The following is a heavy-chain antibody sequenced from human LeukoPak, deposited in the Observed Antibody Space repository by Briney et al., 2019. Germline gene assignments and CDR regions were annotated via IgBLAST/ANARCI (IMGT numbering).Heavy chain of an antibody. Sequence: GGSLRLSRAASGFTFSNYAMNWVRQAPGKRLEWVSSIISSGVDTYTADSVKGRFTISRDNAKNTLYLQMSSLRVEDTAIYYCAKGSLGHCSGARCYPFDYWGQGTLATVSS. J-gene: IGHJ4*02. D-gene: IGHD2-2*01. CDR1: GFTFSNYA. CDR3: AKGSLGHCSGARCYPFDY. V-gene: IGHV3-23*01. CDR2: IISSGVDT.